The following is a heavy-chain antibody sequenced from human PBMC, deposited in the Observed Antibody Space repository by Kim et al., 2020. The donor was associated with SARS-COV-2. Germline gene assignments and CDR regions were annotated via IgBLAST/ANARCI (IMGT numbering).Heavy chain of an antibody. D-gene: IGHD1-1*01. CDR3: ARDPQDGYGHFDL. Sequence: YAETVTGRFPISRDTSKNTLDLQMNSLGAEDTAVYYWARDPQDGYGHFDLWGQGTLVTVSS. V-gene: IGHV3-53*01. J-gene: IGHJ4*02.